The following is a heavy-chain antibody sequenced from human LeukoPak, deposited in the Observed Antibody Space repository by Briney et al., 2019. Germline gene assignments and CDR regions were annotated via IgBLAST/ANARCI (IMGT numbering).Heavy chain of an antibody. Sequence: GRSLTLSCAASGFTFSSFGMHWVRQAPGKGLEWVAVIWYDASNKYYADSVKGRFTIARDNSKNTLYLQMNSLRDDDTAVYYCVRGVGVSRFNYLDSWGQGPLVIVSS. CDR2: IWYDASNK. CDR3: VRGVGVSRFNYLDS. CDR1: GFTFSSFG. J-gene: IGHJ4*02. V-gene: IGHV3-33*01. D-gene: IGHD6-13*01.